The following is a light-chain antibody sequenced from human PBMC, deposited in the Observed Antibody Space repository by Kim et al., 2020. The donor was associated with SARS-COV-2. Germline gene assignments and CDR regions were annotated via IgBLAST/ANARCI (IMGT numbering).Light chain of an antibody. Sequence: TISSTGTSSDVGSFNLVSWYQQQPGKAPKLMIYDVSKRPSGVSNRFSGSKSGNTASLTISGLQAEDEADYYCCSYVGSSSYVFGTGTKVTVL. V-gene: IGLV2-23*02. CDR3: CSYVGSSSYV. CDR2: DVS. J-gene: IGLJ1*01. CDR1: SSDVGSFNL.